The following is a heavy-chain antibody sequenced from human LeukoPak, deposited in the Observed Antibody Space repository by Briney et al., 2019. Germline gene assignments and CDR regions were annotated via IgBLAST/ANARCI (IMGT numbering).Heavy chain of an antibody. D-gene: IGHD3-22*01. CDR1: GVSISSYY. CDR2: ISDSGDP. V-gene: IGHV4-59*12. Sequence: SETLSLTCTASGVSISSYYWSWIRQPPGKGLEWIGHISDSGDPNYNPSLKSRVTISVDTSKKQVSLKLSSVTTADTAVYYCARDSYYDTSGYFNDTFDMWGQGTLVTVSS. CDR3: ARDSYYDTSGYFNDTFDM. J-gene: IGHJ3*02.